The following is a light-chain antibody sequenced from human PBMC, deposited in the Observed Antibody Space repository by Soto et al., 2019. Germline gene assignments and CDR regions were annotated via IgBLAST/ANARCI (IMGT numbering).Light chain of an antibody. CDR2: KAS. V-gene: IGKV1-5*03. CDR1: QTISSW. CDR3: QHYNSYSEA. J-gene: IGKJ1*01. Sequence: DIQMTQSPSTLSGSVGDRVTITCRASQTISSWLAWYQQKPGKAPKLLIYKASTLKSGVPSRFSGGGSGTEFTLTISSLQPDDFATYYCQHYNSYSEAFGKGTTVELK.